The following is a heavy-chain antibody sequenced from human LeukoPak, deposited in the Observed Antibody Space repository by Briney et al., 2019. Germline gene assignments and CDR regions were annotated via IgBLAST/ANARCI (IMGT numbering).Heavy chain of an antibody. CDR2: IYTSGST. J-gene: IGHJ4*02. V-gene: IGHV4-4*09. D-gene: IGHD1-26*01. CDR1: GGSISSYY. CDR3: ARTVGATLFDY. Sequence: PSETLSLTCTVSGGSISSYYWSWIRQPPGKGLEWIGYIYTSGSTNYNPSLKSRVTISVDTSKNQFSLKLSSVTAADAAVYYCARTVGATLFDYWGQGTLVTVSS.